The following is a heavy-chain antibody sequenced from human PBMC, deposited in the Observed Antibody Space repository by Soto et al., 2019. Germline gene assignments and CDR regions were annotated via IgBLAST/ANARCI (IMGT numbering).Heavy chain of an antibody. CDR1: GGSISSYY. J-gene: IGHJ6*02. CDR3: ARDYGGRYYYGMDG. V-gene: IGHV4-59*01. Sequence: PSETLSLTCTVSGGSISSYYWSWIRQPPGKGLEWIGYIYYSGSTNYNPSLKSRVTISVDTSKNQFSLKLSSVTAADTAVYYCARDYGGRYYYGMDGWGQGTTVTVAS. CDR2: IYYSGST. D-gene: IGHD4-17*01.